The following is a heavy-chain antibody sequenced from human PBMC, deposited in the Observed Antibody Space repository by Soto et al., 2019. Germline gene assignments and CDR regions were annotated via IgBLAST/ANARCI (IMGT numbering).Heavy chain of an antibody. Sequence: SVKASCKASGFTFTTSGVQWMQQARGQGIEWIGWIVVGSGDTNYAQKFQERVTITGDKSTSTAYMELSSLTSEDTAVYYCAAKYTGYDYGYFDSWGQGTQVTVSS. CDR3: AAKYTGYDYGYFDS. V-gene: IGHV1-58*01. CDR1: GFTFTTSG. D-gene: IGHD5-12*01. J-gene: IGHJ4*02. CDR2: IVVGSGDT.